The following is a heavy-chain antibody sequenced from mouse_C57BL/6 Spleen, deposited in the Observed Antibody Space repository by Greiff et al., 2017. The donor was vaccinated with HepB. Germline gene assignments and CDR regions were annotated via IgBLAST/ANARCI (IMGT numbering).Heavy chain of an antibody. D-gene: IGHD2-14*01. CDR3: TRKGYDGYYFDY. V-gene: IGHV1-5*01. Sequence: VQLQQSGTVLARPGASVKMSCKTSGYTFTSYWMHWVKQRPGQGLEWIRAIYPGNSDTSYNQKFKGKAKLTAVTSASTAYMELSSLTNEDSAVYYCTRKGYDGYYFDYWGQCTTLTVSS. CDR1: GYTFTSYW. CDR2: IYPGNSDT. J-gene: IGHJ2*01.